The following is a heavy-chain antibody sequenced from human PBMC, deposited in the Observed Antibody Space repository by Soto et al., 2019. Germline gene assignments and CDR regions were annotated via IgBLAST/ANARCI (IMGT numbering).Heavy chain of an antibody. D-gene: IGHD3-10*01. Sequence: GGSLRLSCAASGFTFSSYAMSWVRQAPGKGLEWVSAISGSGGSTYYADSVKGRFTISRDNSKNTLYLQMNSLRAEDTAVYYCASPPEGYYGSGRGDAFDIWGQGTMVTVSS. CDR2: ISGSGGST. CDR1: GFTFSSYA. J-gene: IGHJ3*02. CDR3: ASPPEGYYGSGRGDAFDI. V-gene: IGHV3-23*01.